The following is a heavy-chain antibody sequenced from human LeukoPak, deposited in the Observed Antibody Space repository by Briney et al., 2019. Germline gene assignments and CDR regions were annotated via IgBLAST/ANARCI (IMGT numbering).Heavy chain of an antibody. J-gene: IGHJ4*02. V-gene: IGHV4-61*02. Sequence: PSQTLSLTCTVSAGSISIGSDYWSWIRQPAGKGLEWIRRISPSGSTNYNPSLKSRVTISVDTSKNQFSLKLSSVTAADTAVYYCAREWLRNTDYWGQGTLVTVSS. CDR3: AREWLRNTDY. D-gene: IGHD5-12*01. CDR1: AGSISIGSDY. CDR2: ISPSGST.